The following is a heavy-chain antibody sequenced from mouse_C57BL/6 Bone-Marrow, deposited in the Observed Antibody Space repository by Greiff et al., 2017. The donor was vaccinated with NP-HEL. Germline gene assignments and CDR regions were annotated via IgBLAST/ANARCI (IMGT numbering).Heavy chain of an antibody. D-gene: IGHD2-5*01. J-gene: IGHJ4*01. CDR2: ISSGSSTI. V-gene: IGHV5-17*01. CDR1: GFTFSDYG. Sequence: DVQLVESGGGLVKPGGSLKLSCEASGFTFSDYGMHWVRQAPEKGLEWVAYISSGSSTIYYADKVKGRFTISRDNAKNTLFLQMTRLSSEDTAMYYCASAYYSNYDAMDYWGQGTSVTVSS. CDR3: ASAYYSNYDAMDY.